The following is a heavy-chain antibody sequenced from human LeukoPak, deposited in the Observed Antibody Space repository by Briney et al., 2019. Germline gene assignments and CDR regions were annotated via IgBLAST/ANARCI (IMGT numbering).Heavy chain of an antibody. D-gene: IGHD3-22*01. V-gene: IGHV4-61*02. CDR1: GDSISSGDYY. CDR2: ISSSGST. J-gene: IGHJ3*02. CDR3: XXGPYSYDSSGAFDI. Sequence: HPSETLSLTCTVSGDSISSGDYYWSWIRQPAGKGLEWIGRISSSGSTNYNPSLKSRVTISVDTSKNQFSLKLSSVTAADTAVYXXXXGPYSYDSSGAFDIWGQGTMVTVSS.